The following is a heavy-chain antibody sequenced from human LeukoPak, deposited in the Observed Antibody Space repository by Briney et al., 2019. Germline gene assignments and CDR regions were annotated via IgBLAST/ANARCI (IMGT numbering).Heavy chain of an antibody. Sequence: ASVKVSCKASGYTFTIYYMHWVRQAPGQGLEWMGIINPSGGSTSYAQKFQGRVTMTRDTSTSTVYMELSSLRSEDTAVYYCAREPSGYCSGGSCVDFDYWGQGTLVTVSS. CDR3: AREPSGYCSGGSCVDFDY. CDR1: GYTFTIYY. J-gene: IGHJ4*02. V-gene: IGHV1-46*01. D-gene: IGHD2-15*01. CDR2: INPSGGST.